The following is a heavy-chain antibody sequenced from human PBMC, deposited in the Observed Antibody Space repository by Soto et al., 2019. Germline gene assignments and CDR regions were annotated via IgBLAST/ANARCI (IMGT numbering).Heavy chain of an antibody. CDR3: ASLYSSGWPNFDY. CDR1: SYA. Sequence: SYAMHWVRQAPGKGLELVAVISYDGSNKYYADSVKGRFTISRDNSKNTLYLQMNSLRAEDTAVYYCASLYSSGWPNFDYWGQGTLVTVSS. J-gene: IGHJ4*02. V-gene: IGHV3-30-3*01. D-gene: IGHD6-19*01. CDR2: ISYDGSNK.